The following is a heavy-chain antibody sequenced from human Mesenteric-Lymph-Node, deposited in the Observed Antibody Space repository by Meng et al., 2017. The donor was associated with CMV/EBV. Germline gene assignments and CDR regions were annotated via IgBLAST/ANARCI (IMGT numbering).Heavy chain of an antibody. V-gene: IGHV4-4*02. J-gene: IGHJ4*02. CDR2: VFHSGGS. CDR1: GDSISSGNW. Sequence: CVVSGDSISSGNWWSWIRQRPGKGLEWIGEVFHSGGSNYNPSLKSRVTISVDKSKNQFSLNLSSVTAADTAVYYCARVRYSWGSYFDYWGQGTLVTVSS. D-gene: IGHD3-10*01. CDR3: ARVRYSWGSYFDY.